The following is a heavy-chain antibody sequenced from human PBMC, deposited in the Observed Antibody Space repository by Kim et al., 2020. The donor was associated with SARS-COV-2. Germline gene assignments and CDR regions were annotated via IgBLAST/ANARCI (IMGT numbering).Heavy chain of an antibody. D-gene: IGHD4-17*01. CDR3: AKAPYGGNSHYYYYYYMDV. V-gene: IGHV3-23*01. Sequence: GRFTISRDTSKNTLNLQMNSLRAEDTAVYYCAKAPYGGNSHYYYYYYMDVWGKGTTVTVSS. J-gene: IGHJ6*03.